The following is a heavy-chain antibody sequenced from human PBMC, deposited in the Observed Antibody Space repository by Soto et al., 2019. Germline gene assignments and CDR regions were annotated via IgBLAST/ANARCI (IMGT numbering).Heavy chain of an antibody. Sequence: QLHLVQSGAVVKKPGASVTVSCSASGYPVTAYYMHWVRQAPGRGLEWMGGINPATGAAKYTQTFQGRGTMARDTSTSTVFMEPSGLTSEDTAVFYRARGGGVGVAGSAAFDMWGQGTLVTVSS. CDR2: INPATGAA. CDR3: ARGGGVGVAGSAAFDM. D-gene: IGHD3-3*01. V-gene: IGHV1-2*02. CDR1: GYPVTAYY. J-gene: IGHJ3*02.